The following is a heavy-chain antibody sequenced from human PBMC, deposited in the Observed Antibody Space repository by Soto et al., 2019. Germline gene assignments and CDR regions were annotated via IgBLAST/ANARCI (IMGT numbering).Heavy chain of an antibody. D-gene: IGHD3-9*01. CDR2: IYYRGNA. CDR3: ARLEGLATISYYFDF. CDR1: DDSINSDKYY. Sequence: QLQLQESGPGLVKPSETLSLTCSVSDDSINSDKYYWGWIRQPPGKGLEWIGSIYYRGNAYYNPSLQTRVTISQDKSSSQFSQKLNSVTAADSAVYFCARLEGLATISYYFDFWGPGALVTVSS. J-gene: IGHJ4*02. V-gene: IGHV4-39*01.